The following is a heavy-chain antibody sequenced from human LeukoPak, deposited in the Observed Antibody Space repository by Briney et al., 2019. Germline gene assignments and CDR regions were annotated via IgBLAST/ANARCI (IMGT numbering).Heavy chain of an antibody. CDR2: IIPIFGTA. V-gene: IGHV1-69*05. CDR3: ASSGYYDSSCYPT. Sequence: SVKVSCKASGGSFSSYAISWVRQAPGQGLEWMGRIIPIFGTANYAQKFQGRVTITTDESTSTAYMELSSLRSEDTAVYYCASSGYYDSSCYPTWGQGTLVTVSS. D-gene: IGHD3-22*01. J-gene: IGHJ4*02. CDR1: GGSFSSYA.